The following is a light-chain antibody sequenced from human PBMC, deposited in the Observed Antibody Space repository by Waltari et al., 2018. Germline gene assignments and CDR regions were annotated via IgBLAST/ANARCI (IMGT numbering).Light chain of an antibody. V-gene: IGKV3-15*01. Sequence: EMVTTQSRAILSALPGETATLSCRASQSVSSNLAWYQQKPGQAPRLLIYGASTRATGIPARFSGSGSGTEFTLTISSLQSEDFAVYYCQQYNNWPPVLTFGGGTKEEIK. CDR1: QSVSSN. CDR3: QQYNNWPPVLT. J-gene: IGKJ4*01. CDR2: GAS.